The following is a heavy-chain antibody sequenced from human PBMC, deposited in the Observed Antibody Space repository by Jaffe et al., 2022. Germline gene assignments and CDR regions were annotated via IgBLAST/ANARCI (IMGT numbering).Heavy chain of an antibody. V-gene: IGHV3-66*02. J-gene: IGHJ3*02. CDR3: ARDALRDYGDPEDAFDI. CDR1: GFTVSSNY. CDR2: IYSGGST. D-gene: IGHD4-17*01. Sequence: EVQLVESGGGLVQPGGSLRLSCAASGFTVSSNYMSWVRQAPGKGLEWVSVIYSGGSTYYADSVKGRFTISRDNSKNTLYLQMNSLRAEDTAVYYCARDALRDYGDPEDAFDIWGQGTMVTVSS.